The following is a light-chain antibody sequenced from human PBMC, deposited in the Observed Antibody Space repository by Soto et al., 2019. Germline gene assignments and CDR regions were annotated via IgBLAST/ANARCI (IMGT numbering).Light chain of an antibody. CDR1: QSVSSSY. V-gene: IGKV3-20*01. CDR3: QQHGISQWT. CDR2: GAS. Sequence: EIVLTQSPGTLSLSPGERATLSCRASQSVSSSYLAWYQQKPGQAPRLLIYGASSRATGIPDRFSGSGSGTDFTLTISRLEPEDFAVYYCQQHGISQWTFGQGTKVDSK. J-gene: IGKJ1*01.